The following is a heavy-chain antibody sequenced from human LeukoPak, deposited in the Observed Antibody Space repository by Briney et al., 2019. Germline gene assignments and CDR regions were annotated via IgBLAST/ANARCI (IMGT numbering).Heavy chain of an antibody. D-gene: IGHD6-13*01. CDR2: IKQDGSEK. Sequence: NPGGSLRLSCAASGFTFSSYWMSWVRQAPGKGLEWVANIKQDGSEKYYVDSVKGRFTISRDNAKNSLYLQMNSLRAEDTAVYYCASFIARYAFDIWAQGTMVTVSS. V-gene: IGHV3-7*01. CDR1: GFTFSSYW. J-gene: IGHJ3*02. CDR3: ASFIARYAFDI.